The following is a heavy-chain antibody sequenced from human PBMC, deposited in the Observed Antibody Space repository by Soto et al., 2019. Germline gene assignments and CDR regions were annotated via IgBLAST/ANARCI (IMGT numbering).Heavy chain of an antibody. CDR2: ISYDGSNK. CDR3: ARDLDCSSTSCSAAVY. CDR1: GFTFSSYA. V-gene: IGHV3-30-3*01. Sequence: QVQLVESGGGVVQPGRSLRLSCAASGFTFSSYAMHWVRQAPGKGLEWVAVISYDGSNKYYADSVKGRFTISRDNSKNTLYLQMNSLRAEDTAVYYCARDLDCSSTSCSAAVYWGQGTLVTVSS. J-gene: IGHJ4*02. D-gene: IGHD2-2*01.